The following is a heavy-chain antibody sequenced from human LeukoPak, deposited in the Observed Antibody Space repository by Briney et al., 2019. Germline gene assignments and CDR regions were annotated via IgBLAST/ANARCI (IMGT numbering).Heavy chain of an antibody. Sequence: PSETLSLTCAVYGGSFSDYFWNWIRQPPGKGLEWIGEINHGGGTRYNPSLKSRATISVDTSKKQFSLNLTSVTAADTAVYYCARTRDLGPDYWGQGTLVTVSS. CDR3: ARTRDLGPDY. J-gene: IGHJ4*02. D-gene: IGHD1-26*01. CDR1: GGSFSDYF. CDR2: INHGGGT. V-gene: IGHV4-34*01.